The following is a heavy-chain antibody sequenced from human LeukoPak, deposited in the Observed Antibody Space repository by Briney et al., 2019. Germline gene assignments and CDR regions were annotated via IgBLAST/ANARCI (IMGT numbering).Heavy chain of an antibody. CDR1: GGSISSGGYY. V-gene: IGHV4-31*03. CDR3: ARGGSHADWFDP. J-gene: IGHJ5*02. Sequence: SETLSLTCTVSGGSISSGGYYWSRIRQHPGKGLEWIGYIYYSGSTYYNPSLKSRVTISVDTSKNQFSLKLSSVTAADTAVYYCARGGSHADWFDPWGQGTLVTVSS. CDR2: IYYSGST.